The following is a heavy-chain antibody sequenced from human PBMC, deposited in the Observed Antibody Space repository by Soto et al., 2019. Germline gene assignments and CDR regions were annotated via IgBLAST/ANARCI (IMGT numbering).Heavy chain of an antibody. J-gene: IGHJ6*02. CDR2: ISSSSYI. V-gene: IGHV3-21*01. Sequence: GGSLRLSCAASGFTFSSYSMNWVRQAPGKGLEWVSSISSSSYIYYADSVKGRFTIYRDNAKNSLYLQMNSLRAEDTAVYYCARGDIVVVPAATPSYYGMDVWGQGTTVTVSS. CDR3: ARGDIVVVPAATPSYYGMDV. D-gene: IGHD2-2*01. CDR1: GFTFSSYS.